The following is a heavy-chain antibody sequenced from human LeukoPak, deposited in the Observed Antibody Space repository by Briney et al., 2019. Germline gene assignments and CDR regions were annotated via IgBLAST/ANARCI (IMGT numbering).Heavy chain of an antibody. Sequence: PSETLSLTCTVSGGSISSGDYYWRWLRQPPGTGLEWIGYIYYSGSTYYNPSLKSRVTISVDTSKNQFSLKLSSVTAADTAVYYCAGRDMVPDYWGQGTLVTVSS. CDR1: GGSISSGDYY. J-gene: IGHJ4*02. CDR3: AGRDMVPDY. V-gene: IGHV4-30-4*01. D-gene: IGHD3-10*01. CDR2: IYYSGST.